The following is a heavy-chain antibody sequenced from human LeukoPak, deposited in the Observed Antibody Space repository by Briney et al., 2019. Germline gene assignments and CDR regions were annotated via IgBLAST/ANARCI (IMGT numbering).Heavy chain of an antibody. CDR3: ARGPGTWYYY. CDR1: GGSFSGYY. J-gene: IGHJ4*02. D-gene: IGHD6-13*01. CDR2: INHSGST. Sequence: PSETLSLTCAVYGGSFSGYYWSWIRQPPGKGLEWIGEINHSGSTNYNPSLKSRVTISIDTSKNQFSLKLSFVTAADTALYYCARGPGTWYYYWGQGTLVTVSS. V-gene: IGHV4-34*01.